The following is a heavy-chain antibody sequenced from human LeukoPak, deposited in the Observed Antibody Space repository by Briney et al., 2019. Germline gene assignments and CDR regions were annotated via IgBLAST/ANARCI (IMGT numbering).Heavy chain of an antibody. Sequence: GGSLRLSCAASGIIFSSYGMHWVRQAPGKGLEWVAFIRYDETNKYYTDSVKGRFTISRDKSKNTLYLQMNSLRPEDTAVYYCAKDGPPVDYWGQGTLVTVSS. J-gene: IGHJ4*02. V-gene: IGHV3-30*02. CDR1: GIIFSSYG. CDR3: AKDGPPVDY. CDR2: IRYDETNK.